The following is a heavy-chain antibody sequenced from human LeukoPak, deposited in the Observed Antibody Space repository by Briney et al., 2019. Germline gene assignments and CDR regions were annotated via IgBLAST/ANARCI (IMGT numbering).Heavy chain of an antibody. Sequence: GASVKVSCKASGGTFSSYAISWVRQAPGQGLEWMGGIIPIFGTANYAQKFQGRVTITADESTSTAYMELSSLRSEDTAVYYCARLRRFQYGDFGDYWGQGTLVTVSS. D-gene: IGHD4-17*01. CDR2: IIPIFGTA. CDR1: GGTFSSYA. J-gene: IGHJ4*02. CDR3: ARLRRFQYGDFGDY. V-gene: IGHV1-69*13.